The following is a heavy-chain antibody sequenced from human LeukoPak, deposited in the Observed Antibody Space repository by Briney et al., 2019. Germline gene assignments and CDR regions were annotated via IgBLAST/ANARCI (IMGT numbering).Heavy chain of an antibody. Sequence: GGSLRLSCAASGFTFNSYSMNWVRQAPGKGLEWVSSIESSSTYIYYADSVKGRFTISRDNAKNSLYLQMSNLRAKDTAVYFCARGGGLDVWGQGATVTVSS. J-gene: IGHJ6*02. V-gene: IGHV3-21*04. CDR1: GFTFNSYS. CDR3: ARGGGLDV. D-gene: IGHD3-16*01. CDR2: IESSSTYI.